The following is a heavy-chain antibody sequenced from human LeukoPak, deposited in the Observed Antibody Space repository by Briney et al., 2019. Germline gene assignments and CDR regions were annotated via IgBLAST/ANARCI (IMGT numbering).Heavy chain of an antibody. CDR2: ISSSSSYI. Sequence: PGGSLRLSCAASGFTFSSYSMNWVRQAPGKGLEWVSSISSSSSYIYYADSVKGRFTVSRDNAKNSLYLQMNSLRAEDTAVYYCARDHAGIVLPAAVGAHWGQGTLVTISS. D-gene: IGHD2-2*01. J-gene: IGHJ4*02. V-gene: IGHV3-21*01. CDR1: GFTFSSYS. CDR3: ARDHAGIVLPAAVGAH.